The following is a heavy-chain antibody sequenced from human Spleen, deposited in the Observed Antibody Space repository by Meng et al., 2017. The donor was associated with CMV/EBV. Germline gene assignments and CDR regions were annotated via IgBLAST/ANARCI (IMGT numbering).Heavy chain of an antibody. CDR3: ARDPLRGFYYDTTGYNYWYFDL. Sequence: YAISWVRQAPGQGLEWMGGIIPLLNIRNDAQRFQGRVTITADKSTSTAYMELSFLRSDDTAVYYCARDPLRGFYYDTTGYNYWYFDLWGRGTLVTVSS. D-gene: IGHD3-22*01. CDR2: IIPLLNIR. V-gene: IGHV1-69*10. J-gene: IGHJ2*01. CDR1: YA.